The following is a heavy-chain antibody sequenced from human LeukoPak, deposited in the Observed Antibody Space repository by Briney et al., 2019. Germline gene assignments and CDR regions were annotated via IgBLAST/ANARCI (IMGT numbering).Heavy chain of an antibody. J-gene: IGHJ4*02. V-gene: IGHV3-11*03. CDR2: ISSSGTYT. CDR3: ARYTSGKYSLDC. CDR1: GFTVSDYY. D-gene: IGHD6-19*01. Sequence: GGSLRLSCAASGFTVSDYYMTWIRQAPGKGLEWVSFISSSGTYTNHADSVKGRSTISRDNAENSLYLQMNSLRAEDTAVYYCARYTSGKYSLDCWGQGALVTVSS.